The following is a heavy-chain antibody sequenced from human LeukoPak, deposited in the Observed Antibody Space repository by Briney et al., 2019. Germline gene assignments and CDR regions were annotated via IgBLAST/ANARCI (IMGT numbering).Heavy chain of an antibody. CDR2: IYWDDDN. J-gene: IGHJ6*04. CDR1: GFSLTTSGVG. D-gene: IGHD4-17*01. CDR3: RFRDYGRKTNPKRYSYDQLDV. Sequence: SGPTLVNPTQTLTLTCTFSGFSLTTSGVGVGWIRQPPGKALEWLALIYWDDDNRYSPSMKSRLTITKDTSKNQVVLTMTNMDPVDTATYYCRFRDYGRKTNPKRYSYDQLDVWGKGITVTASS. V-gene: IGHV2-5*02.